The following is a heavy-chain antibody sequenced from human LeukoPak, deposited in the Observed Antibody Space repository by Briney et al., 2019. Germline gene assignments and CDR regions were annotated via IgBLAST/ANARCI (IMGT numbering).Heavy chain of an antibody. J-gene: IGHJ4*02. CDR3: ARLGVPAAAIPGGGVDY. D-gene: IGHD2-2*01. CDR1: GGSISSSSYY. Sequence: SETLSLTCTVSGGSISSSSYYWGWIRQPPGKGLEWIGSIYYSGSTYYNPSLKSRVTISVDTSKNQFSLKLSSVTVADTAVYYCARLGVPAAAIPGGGVDYWGQGTLVTVSS. CDR2: IYYSGST. V-gene: IGHV4-39*01.